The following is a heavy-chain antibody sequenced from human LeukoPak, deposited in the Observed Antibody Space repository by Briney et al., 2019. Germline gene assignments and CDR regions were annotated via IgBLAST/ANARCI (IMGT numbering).Heavy chain of an antibody. Sequence: GGSLRLSCAGSGYTFSDYDIHWVRQPTGKGLEWVSAIGTLHDTYYSDSVKGRFTISRDNAKNSLYLQMNSLRAEDTGVYYCARWNLGSDYWGQGTLVTVSS. CDR2: IGTLHDT. J-gene: IGHJ4*02. V-gene: IGHV3-13*01. D-gene: IGHD1-1*01. CDR3: ARWNLGSDY. CDR1: GYTFSDYD.